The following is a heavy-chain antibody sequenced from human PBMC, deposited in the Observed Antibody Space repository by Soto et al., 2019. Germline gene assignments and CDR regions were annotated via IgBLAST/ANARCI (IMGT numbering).Heavy chain of an antibody. CDR1: GFTFSSYG. J-gene: IGHJ4*02. CDR3: AKNPESYAWGLEGYCDY. Sequence: QVQLVESGGGVVQPGRSLRVSCAASGFTFSSYGMNWVRQAPGKGLEWVAIISYDGSDKYYADSVKGRFTISRDNSKNTRYRQMNSLRGEDTAVYYCAKNPESYAWGLEGYCDYWGQGTLVTVSS. V-gene: IGHV3-30*18. CDR2: ISYDGSDK. D-gene: IGHD3-16*01.